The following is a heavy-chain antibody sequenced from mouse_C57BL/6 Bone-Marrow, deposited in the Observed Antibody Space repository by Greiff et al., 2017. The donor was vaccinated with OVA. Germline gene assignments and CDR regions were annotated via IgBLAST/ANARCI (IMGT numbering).Heavy chain of an antibody. J-gene: IGHJ3*01. Sequence: VQLKESGGGLVKPGGSLKLSCAASGFTFSSYAMSWVRQTPEKRLEWVATISDGGSYTYYPDNVKGRFTISRDNAKNNLYLQMSHLKSEDTAMYYCARDLPYYYGSSPWFAYWGQGTLVTVSA. V-gene: IGHV5-4*01. D-gene: IGHD1-1*01. CDR3: ARDLPYYYGSSPWFAY. CDR2: ISDGGSYT. CDR1: GFTFSSYA.